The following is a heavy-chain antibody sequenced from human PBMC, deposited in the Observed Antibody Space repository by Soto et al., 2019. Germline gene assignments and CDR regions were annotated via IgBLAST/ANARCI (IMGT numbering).Heavy chain of an antibody. Sequence: ASLKVPCKASGYTFTSYCISWVPQAPGQGLEWMGWISAYNGNTNYAQKLQGRVTMTTDTSTSTAYMELRSVRSDDTAVYYCARDYGDGSGMAYYYYYGMDVFGQGTTVTVS. J-gene: IGHJ6*02. V-gene: IGHV1-18*04. CDR3: ARDYGDGSGMAYYYYYGMDV. D-gene: IGHD3-10*01. CDR2: ISAYNGNT. CDR1: GYTFTSYC.